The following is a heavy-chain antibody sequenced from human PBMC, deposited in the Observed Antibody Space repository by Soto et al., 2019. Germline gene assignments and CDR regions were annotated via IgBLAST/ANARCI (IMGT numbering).Heavy chain of an antibody. D-gene: IGHD6-13*01. V-gene: IGHV3-74*01. CDR1: GFTLSSHW. J-gene: IGHJ4*02. CDR3: AKDLREPSSWYDVAYFDE. CDR2: INTDGSST. Sequence: PGGSLRLSCAASGFTLSSHWMHWVRQAPGKGLVWVSHINTDGSSTAYADSVKGRFTISRDNAKNTLYLQMNSLRAEDTAVYYCAKDLREPSSWYDVAYFDERGQGTLVTVSS.